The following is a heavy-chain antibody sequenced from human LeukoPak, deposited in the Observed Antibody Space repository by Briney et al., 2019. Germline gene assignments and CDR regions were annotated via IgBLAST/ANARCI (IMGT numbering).Heavy chain of an antibody. CDR3: ASFTGYLAAFDI. V-gene: IGHV3-21*01. J-gene: IGHJ3*02. D-gene: IGHD1-1*01. Sequence: PGGSLRLSCAASGFTFSTYSMNWVRQAPGKGLEWVSSISSSSSYIYYADSVKGRFTISRDNAKNSLYLQMNSLRAEDTAVYYCASFTGYLAAFDIWGQGTMVTVSS. CDR2: ISSSSSYI. CDR1: GFTFSTYS.